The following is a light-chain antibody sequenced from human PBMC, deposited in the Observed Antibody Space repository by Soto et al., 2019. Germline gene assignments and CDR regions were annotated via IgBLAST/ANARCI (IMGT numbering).Light chain of an antibody. Sequence: DIQMTQSPSSLSASVGDRVTITCRASQTISSYLNWYPQKPGKAPKLLIYAASSLQSGVPSRFSGSGSGTDFTLTISSLQPEDFATYYCQQSYSNLRQTFGQGTKVEIK. CDR2: AAS. V-gene: IGKV1-39*01. CDR1: QTISSY. CDR3: QQSYSNLRQT. J-gene: IGKJ1*01.